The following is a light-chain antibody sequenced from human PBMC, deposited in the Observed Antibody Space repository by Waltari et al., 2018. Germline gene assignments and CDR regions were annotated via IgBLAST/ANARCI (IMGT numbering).Light chain of an antibody. CDR3: QQYLRAPRT. Sequence: DIVMTQSPDSLAVSLGERATINCKSSQSLLYDIDNKDYLAWYQQKPGQPPKLLIHWAPTREAGVPDRFSGSGSGTDFTLTISSLQADDVAVYYCQQYLRAPRTFAQGTGLEIK. J-gene: IGKJ2*02. CDR1: QSLLYDIDNKDY. CDR2: WAP. V-gene: IGKV4-1*01.